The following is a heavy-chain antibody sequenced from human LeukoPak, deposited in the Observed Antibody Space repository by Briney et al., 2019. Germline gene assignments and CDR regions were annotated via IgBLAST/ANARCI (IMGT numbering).Heavy chain of an antibody. V-gene: IGHV3-48*03. D-gene: IGHD6-25*01. CDR2: ISASGTLT. J-gene: IGHJ6*04. Sequence: GGSLRLSCAASGFSFSSYEMNWVRQAPGKGLEWISYISASGTLTHYADSVEGRFTISRDNAKNSLYLQMNSLRGEDTAVYYCAGDGTPIYSSGWVYMDVWGKGTSVTVSS. CDR1: GFSFSSYE. CDR3: AGDGTPIYSSGWVYMDV.